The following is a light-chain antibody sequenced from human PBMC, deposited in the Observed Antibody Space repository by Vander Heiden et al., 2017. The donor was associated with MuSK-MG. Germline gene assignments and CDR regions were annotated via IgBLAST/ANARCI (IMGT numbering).Light chain of an antibody. CDR3: LQCDGRSRT. CDR1: QSVDNS. Sequence: EIVLTQSPATLSLSPGERATLSCRASQSVDNSLAGYQQKNGQHARRVIIDAYNRTAGSPAGCVRRGSGTNFSPPISSLGHDDVSVEYYLQCDGRSRTFGGGTKVXIK. CDR2: DAY. V-gene: IGKV3-11*01. J-gene: IGKJ4*02.